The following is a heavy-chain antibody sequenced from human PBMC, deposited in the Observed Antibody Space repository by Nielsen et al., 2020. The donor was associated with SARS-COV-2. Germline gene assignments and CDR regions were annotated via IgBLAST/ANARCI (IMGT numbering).Heavy chain of an antibody. CDR2: IHYTGST. J-gene: IGHJ4*02. CDR3: ARDCSCGLGSSPSYYFDY. D-gene: IGHD7-27*01. Sequence: RQAPGKGLEWMGYIHYTGSTNYNPSLKTRVTISVDKSKNQFSLELRSVTAADTAVYYCARDCSCGLGSSPSYYFDYWGQGTLVTVSS. V-gene: IGHV4-59*12.